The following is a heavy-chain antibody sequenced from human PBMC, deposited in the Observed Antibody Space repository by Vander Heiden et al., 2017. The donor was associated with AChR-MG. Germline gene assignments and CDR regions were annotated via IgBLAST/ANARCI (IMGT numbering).Heavy chain of an antibody. J-gene: IGHJ2*01. CDR2: ISTYGGST. Sequence: EVQLVESGGGLVQPGGSLRLPCAASGLPFSSYAMHWVRQAPGKGLEYVSAISTYGGSTYYANSVRGRFTISRDNSKNALYLQVGSLRAEDLAVYYCARSIDYGDNFYFDLWGRGTLVTVSS. V-gene: IGHV3-64*01. CDR3: ARSIDYGDNFYFDL. D-gene: IGHD4-17*01. CDR1: GLPFSSYA.